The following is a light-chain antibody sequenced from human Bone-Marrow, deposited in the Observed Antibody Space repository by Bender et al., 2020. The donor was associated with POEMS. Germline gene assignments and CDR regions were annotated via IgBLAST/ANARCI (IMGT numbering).Light chain of an antibody. CDR1: ALPKNY. CDR2: EDS. CDR3: YSTDNSGNHV. V-gene: IGLV3-10*01. Sequence: SYELTQPLSVSVSPGQTARITCSGDALPKNYAYWYQLKSGQAPVLVNYEDSKRPSGIPERFSGSSSGTMATLTISGAQVEDEGDYYCYSTDNSGNHVFGTGTKVTVL. J-gene: IGLJ1*01.